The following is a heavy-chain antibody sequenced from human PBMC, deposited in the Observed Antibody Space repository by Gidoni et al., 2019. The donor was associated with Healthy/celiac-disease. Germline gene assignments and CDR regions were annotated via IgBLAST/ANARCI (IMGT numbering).Heavy chain of an antibody. CDR3: AKGKYYDFWSGYALRDYFDY. D-gene: IGHD3-3*01. V-gene: IGHV3-9*01. CDR1: GFTCDDYA. J-gene: IGHJ4*02. Sequence: EVQRVESGGGLVQPGRSLRLSCAASGFTCDDYAMLWVRQAPGKGLEWVSGISWDSGSIGYAVSVKGRFTISRDNAKNSLYLQMNSLRAEDTALYYCAKGKYYDFWSGYALRDYFDYWGQGTLVTVSS. CDR2: ISWDSGSI.